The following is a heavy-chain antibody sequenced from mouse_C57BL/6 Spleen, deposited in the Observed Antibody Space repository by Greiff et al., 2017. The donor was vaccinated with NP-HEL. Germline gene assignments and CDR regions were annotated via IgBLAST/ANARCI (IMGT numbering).Heavy chain of an antibody. D-gene: IGHD1-1*01. Sequence: QVQLKQSGAELVKPGASVKISCKASGYAFSSYWMNWVKQRPGKGLEWIGQIYPGDGDTNYNGKFKGKATLTADKSSSTAYMQLSSLTSEDYAVYFCARSVVATRYFDVWGTGTTVTVSS. J-gene: IGHJ1*03. CDR2: IYPGDGDT. CDR1: GYAFSSYW. V-gene: IGHV1-80*01. CDR3: ARSVVATRYFDV.